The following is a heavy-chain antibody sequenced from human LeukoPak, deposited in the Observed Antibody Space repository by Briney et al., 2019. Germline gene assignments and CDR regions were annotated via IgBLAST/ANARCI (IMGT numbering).Heavy chain of an antibody. CDR3: ARGDASSGYYLYYFDY. Sequence: SETLSLTCTVSGGSISSYYWSWIRQPPGKGLEWIGYIYYSGSTNYNPALKSRVTISVDTSKNQFSLKLSSVTAADTAVYYCARGDASSGYYLYYFDYWGQGTLVTVSS. CDR1: GGSISSYY. V-gene: IGHV4-59*01. CDR2: IYYSGST. D-gene: IGHD3-22*01. J-gene: IGHJ4*02.